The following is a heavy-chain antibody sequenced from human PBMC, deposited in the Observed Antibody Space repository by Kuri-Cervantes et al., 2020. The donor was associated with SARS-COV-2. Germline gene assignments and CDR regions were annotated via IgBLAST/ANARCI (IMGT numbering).Heavy chain of an antibody. J-gene: IGHJ4*02. Sequence: GSLRLSCAVYGGSFSGYYWSWIRQPPGKGLEWTGEINHSGSTNYNPSLKSRVTISVDTSKNQFSLRLSSVAAADTAVYYCARGRIWFGNAFDYWGQGTLVTVSS. D-gene: IGHD3-10*01. CDR3: ARGRIWFGNAFDY. V-gene: IGHV4-34*01. CDR1: GGSFSGYY. CDR2: INHSGST.